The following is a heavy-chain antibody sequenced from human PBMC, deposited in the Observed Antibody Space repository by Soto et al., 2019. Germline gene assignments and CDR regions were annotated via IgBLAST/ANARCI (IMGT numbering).Heavy chain of an antibody. J-gene: IGHJ6*02. V-gene: IGHV1-69*13. CDR1: GGTFSSYA. Sequence: GASVKVSCTASGGTFSSYAISWVRQAPGQGLEWMGGIIPIFGTANYAQKFQGRVTITADESTSTAYMELSSLRSEDTAVYYCARETYRAMDVWGQGTTVTVSS. CDR2: IIPIFGTA. D-gene: IGHD2-2*02. CDR3: ARETYRAMDV.